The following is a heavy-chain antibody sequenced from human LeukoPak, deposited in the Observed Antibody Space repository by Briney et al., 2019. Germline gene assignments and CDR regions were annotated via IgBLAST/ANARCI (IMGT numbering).Heavy chain of an antibody. Sequence: SETLSLTCTVSGGSISSYYWSWIRQPPGKGLEWIGYVYYSGSTNYNPSLKSRVTISVHTSNTQSSLNLNSATAADTAVYYCARGSGWYFYWGQGTLVTVSS. CDR3: ARGSGWYFY. V-gene: IGHV4-59*01. CDR2: VYYSGST. J-gene: IGHJ4*02. D-gene: IGHD6-19*01. CDR1: GGSISSYY.